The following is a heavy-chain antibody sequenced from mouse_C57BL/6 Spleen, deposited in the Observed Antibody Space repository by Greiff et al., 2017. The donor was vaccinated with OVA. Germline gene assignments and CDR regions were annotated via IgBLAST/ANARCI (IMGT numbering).Heavy chain of an antibody. D-gene: IGHD3-2*02. CDR1: GYAFSSYW. CDR3: ARSTAQATSYAMDY. CDR2: IYPGDGDT. V-gene: IGHV1-80*01. Sequence: QVQLKESGAELVKPGASVKISCKASGYAFSSYWMNWVKQRPGKGLEWIGQIYPGDGDTNYNGKFKGKATLTADKSSSTAYMQLSSLTSEDSAVYFCARSTAQATSYAMDYWGQGTSVTVSS. J-gene: IGHJ4*01.